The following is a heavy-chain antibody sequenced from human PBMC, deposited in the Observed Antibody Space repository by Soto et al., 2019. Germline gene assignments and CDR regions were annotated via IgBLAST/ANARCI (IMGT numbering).Heavy chain of an antibody. CDR2: INPGDSES. CDR3: ARQSSMVRGVDYYYYMDV. D-gene: IGHD3-10*01. Sequence: PGESLKISCEGSGFSFTRYTIGWVRQMPGKGLEWMGIINPGDSESRYSPSFQGQVTISADKSISTAYLQWSSLKASDTAMYYCARQSSMVRGVDYYYYMDVWGKGTTVTVSS. CDR1: GFSFTRYT. V-gene: IGHV5-51*01. J-gene: IGHJ6*03.